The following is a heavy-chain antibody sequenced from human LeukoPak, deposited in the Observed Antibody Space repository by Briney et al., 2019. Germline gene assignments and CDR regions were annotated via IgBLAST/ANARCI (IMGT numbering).Heavy chain of an antibody. CDR2: INTDASST. V-gene: IGHV3-74*01. CDR3: ARDLMGIAYRGAFYY. J-gene: IGHJ4*02. CDR1: GFTFTSYW. D-gene: IGHD6-13*01. Sequence: GGSLRLSCAASGFTFTSYWIHWVRQVPGKGLVWVSRINTDASSTSYADSVKGRFTISRDNAKNSLYLQMNSLRAEDTAVYYCARDLMGIAYRGAFYYWGQGTLVTVSS.